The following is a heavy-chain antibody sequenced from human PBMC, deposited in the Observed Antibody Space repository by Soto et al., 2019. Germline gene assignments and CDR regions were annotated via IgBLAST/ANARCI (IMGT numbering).Heavy chain of an antibody. CDR3: AYSGYDGGGNYFFDY. CDR1: GYTFTGYY. D-gene: IGHD5-12*01. Sequence: QVQLVQSGAEVKRPGASVKVSCKASGYTFTGYYMHWVRQAPGHGLEWMGWINPNSGATNYAQKFQGRVTMTRGTSIITVYMQLRRLRSDDTAVYYCAYSGYDGGGNYFFDYWGQGTLVTVSA. V-gene: IGHV1-2*02. CDR2: INPNSGAT. J-gene: IGHJ4*02.